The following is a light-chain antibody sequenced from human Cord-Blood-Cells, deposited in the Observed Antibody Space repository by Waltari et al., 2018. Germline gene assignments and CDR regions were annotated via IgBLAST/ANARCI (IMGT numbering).Light chain of an antibody. J-gene: IGLJ1*01. Sequence: QSALTQPASGSGSPGQSSTISRTGTSSDVGCYTLVSWYQQHPGKAPKLMIYEFSNRPSGVSNRFSGSKSGNTASLTISGLQAEDEADYYCCSYAGSSTPYVFGTGTKVTVL. CDR3: CSYAGSSTPYV. CDR2: EFS. V-gene: IGLV2-23*02. CDR1: SSDVGCYTL.